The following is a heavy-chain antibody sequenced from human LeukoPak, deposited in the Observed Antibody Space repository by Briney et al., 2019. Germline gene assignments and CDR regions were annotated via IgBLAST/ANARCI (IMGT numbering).Heavy chain of an antibody. CDR2: IKQDGSKK. CDR3: TRVGYIDEGIDY. D-gene: IGHD5-24*01. J-gene: IGHJ4*02. CDR1: GFPFSSYW. Sequence: GGSLRLSCVASGFPFSSYWMTWVRQAPGKGLEWAANIKQDGSKKSYVDSVKGRFTTSRDNAKNSLYLQMNSLRAEDTAIYYCTRVGYIDEGIDYWGQGTLVTVSS. V-gene: IGHV3-7*04.